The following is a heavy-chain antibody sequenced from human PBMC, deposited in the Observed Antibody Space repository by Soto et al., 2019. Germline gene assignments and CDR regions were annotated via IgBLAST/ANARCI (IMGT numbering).Heavy chain of an antibody. CDR2: VNHGGTS. V-gene: IGHV4-34*01. CDR1: GCSISSYY. J-gene: IGHJ6*02. Sequence: SETLSLTCTFSGCSISSYYWGWIRQPPGKGLEWIGEVNHGGTSNYNPSLKSRAIISVDTSKNQFSLKLTSVTAADTAVYYCARQGSFRQLVLLYYGMDVWGQGTTVTVSS. CDR3: ARQGSFRQLVLLYYGMDV. D-gene: IGHD6-13*01.